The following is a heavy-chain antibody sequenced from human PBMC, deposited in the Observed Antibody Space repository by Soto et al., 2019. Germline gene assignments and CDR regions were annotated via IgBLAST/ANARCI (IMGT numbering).Heavy chain of an antibody. CDR1: GGSISSSNW. D-gene: IGHD6-13*01. Sequence: PSETLSLTCAVSGGSISSSNWWSWVRQPPGKGLEWIGEIYHSGSTNYNPSLKSRVTISVDKSKNQFSLKLSSVTAADTAVYYCARVFSGAAAGTLLDYWGQGTLVTVSS. CDR2: IYHSGST. J-gene: IGHJ4*02. V-gene: IGHV4-4*02. CDR3: ARVFSGAAAGTLLDY.